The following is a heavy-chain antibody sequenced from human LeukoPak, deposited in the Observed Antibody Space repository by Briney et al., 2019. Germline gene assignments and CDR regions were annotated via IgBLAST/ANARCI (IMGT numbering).Heavy chain of an antibody. CDR3: ARAPGYYGSCGY. D-gene: IGHD3-10*01. J-gene: IGHJ4*02. CDR1: GFTFSSYE. Sequence: GGSLRLSCAASGFTFSSYEMNWVRQAPGKGLVWVSRINSDGSSTSYADSVKGRLTISRDNAKNTLYLQMNSLRAEDTAVYYCARAPGYYGSCGYWGQGTLVTVSS. V-gene: IGHV3-74*01. CDR2: INSDGSST.